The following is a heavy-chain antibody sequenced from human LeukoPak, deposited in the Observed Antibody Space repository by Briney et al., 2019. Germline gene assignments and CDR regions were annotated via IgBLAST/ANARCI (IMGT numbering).Heavy chain of an antibody. Sequence: SQTLSLTCTVSGGSISSGGYYWSWIRQHPGKGLEWIGYIYYSGSTYYNPSLKSRVTISVDTSKNQFSLKLSSVTAADTAVYYCAINSYRYYCGMDVWGQGTTVTVSS. J-gene: IGHJ6*02. CDR3: AINSYRYYCGMDV. CDR1: GGSISSGGYY. D-gene: IGHD5-18*01. CDR2: IYYSGST. V-gene: IGHV4-31*03.